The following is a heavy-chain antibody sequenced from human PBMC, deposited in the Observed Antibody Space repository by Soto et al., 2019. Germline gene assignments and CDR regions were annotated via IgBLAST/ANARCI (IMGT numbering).Heavy chain of an antibody. D-gene: IGHD6-13*01. CDR1: GFTFSSYA. J-gene: IGHJ6*02. Sequence: GGSLRLSCAASGFTFSSYAMSWVRQAPGKGLEWVSTITGSGGSTSHADSVKGRFTISRDNSRNTLYLQMNSLRAEDTAVYYCAKDRYSSSWYGYYYYGMDVWGQGTTVTVSS. CDR3: AKDRYSSSWYGYYYYGMDV. V-gene: IGHV3-23*01. CDR2: ITGSGGST.